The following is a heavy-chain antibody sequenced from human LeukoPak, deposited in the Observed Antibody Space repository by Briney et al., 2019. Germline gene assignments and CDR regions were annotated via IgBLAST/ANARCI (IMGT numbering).Heavy chain of an antibody. J-gene: IGHJ4*02. V-gene: IGHV1-2*02. Sequence: ASVKVSCKAWGYSFTGYYMHWLRQAPGQGLEWMGWINPESGGTSYAQKFQGRVTMTRDTSIRTAYMELSGLKSDDTAVYYCTSPLRYIDYWGPGTPVTVSS. D-gene: IGHD3-9*01. CDR3: TSPLRYIDY. CDR2: INPESGGT. CDR1: GYSFTGYY.